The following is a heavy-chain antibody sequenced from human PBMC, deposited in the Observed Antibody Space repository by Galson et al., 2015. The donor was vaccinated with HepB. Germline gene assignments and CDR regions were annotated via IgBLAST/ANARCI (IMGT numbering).Heavy chain of an antibody. CDR1: GDSISSSNYY. CDR2: IYYSGNT. J-gene: IGHJ2*01. D-gene: IGHD7-27*01. V-gene: IGHV4-39*01. CDR3: ARRSLSLGIGVEYWYFDL. Sequence: SETLSLTCTVSGDSISSSNYYWGWIRRPPGRGLEWIGDIYYSGNTYYNPSLNSRVTISVDTSKNQFSLRLSSVTATDTAVYHCARRSLSLGIGVEYWYFDLWGRGTLLAVSS.